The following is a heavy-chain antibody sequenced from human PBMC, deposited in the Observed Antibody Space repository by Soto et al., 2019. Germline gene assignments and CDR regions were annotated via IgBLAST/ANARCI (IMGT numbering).Heavy chain of an antibody. CDR2: ISAYNGNT. Sequence: GGSVKVSCKACGYTCTSYGISWVRQPPGQGREWRGWISAYNGNTNYAQTLQGRHTMTTDTSTSTAYMELRSLRSDDTAVYYCASNHGGNPGYFDYWGQGTLVTVSS. J-gene: IGHJ4*02. D-gene: IGHD2-15*01. V-gene: IGHV1-18*01. CDR1: GYTCTSYG. CDR3: ASNHGGNPGYFDY.